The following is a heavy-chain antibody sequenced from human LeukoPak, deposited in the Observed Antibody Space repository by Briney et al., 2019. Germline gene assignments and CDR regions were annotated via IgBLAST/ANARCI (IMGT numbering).Heavy chain of an antibody. J-gene: IGHJ4*02. CDR1: GDTLTEVF. Sequence: ASVKGSCKISGDTLTEVFMHWGRQAPGKGLEWMGGFEPEEDETIYAQKFQGRVTMTEDTSTHTAYMELSSLRSEATAVYYCATDRFLHWGQGTLVTVSS. V-gene: IGHV1-24*01. CDR3: ATDRFLH. CDR2: FEPEEDET. D-gene: IGHD2/OR15-2a*01.